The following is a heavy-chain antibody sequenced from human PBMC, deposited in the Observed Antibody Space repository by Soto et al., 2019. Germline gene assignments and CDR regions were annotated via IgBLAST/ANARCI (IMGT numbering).Heavy chain of an antibody. CDR3: ARDDRSILSGYYGMDV. Sequence: VASVKVSCKASGGTFSSYAISWVRQAPGQGLEWMGGIIPIFGTANYAQKFQGRVTITADKSTSTAYMELSSLRSEDTAVYYCARDDRSILSGYYGMDVWCQGITVTVSS. J-gene: IGHJ6*02. D-gene: IGHD3-9*01. CDR2: IIPIFGTA. CDR1: GGTFSSYA. V-gene: IGHV1-69*06.